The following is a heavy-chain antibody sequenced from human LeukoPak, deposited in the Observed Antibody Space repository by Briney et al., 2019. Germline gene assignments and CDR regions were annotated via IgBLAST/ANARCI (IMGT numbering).Heavy chain of an antibody. D-gene: IGHD3-3*01. CDR2: MNQDGSLQ. CDR1: GFTFSTCW. V-gene: IGHV3-7*03. CDR3: ARSESSEKDDAFDI. J-gene: IGHJ3*02. Sequence: GGSLRLSCAASGFTFSTCWMNWVRQAPGKGLEWVANMNQDGSLQYYVDSVKGRFTISRDNAKNSLYLQMNSLRAEDTAVYYCARSESSEKDDAFDIWGQGTMVTVSS.